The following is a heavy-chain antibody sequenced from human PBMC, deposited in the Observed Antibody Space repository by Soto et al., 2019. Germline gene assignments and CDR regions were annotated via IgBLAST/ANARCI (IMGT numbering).Heavy chain of an antibody. CDR3: ARDNGFGESDV. D-gene: IGHD3-10*01. J-gene: IGHJ6*02. CDR2: ISAYNGNT. Sequence: QVQLVQSGAEVKKPGASVKVSCKASGYSFTSYGITWVRQAPGQGLEWMGWISAYNGNTTYAQKLQGRVNITPDTSTSTAYMELRRPRSRETAVYCCARDNGFGESDVWGQGTTVTV. V-gene: IGHV1-18*01. CDR1: GYSFTSYG.